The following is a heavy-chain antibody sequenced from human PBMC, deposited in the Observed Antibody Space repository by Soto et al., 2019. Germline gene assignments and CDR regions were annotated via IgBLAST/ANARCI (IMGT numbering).Heavy chain of an antibody. V-gene: IGHV1-18*01. D-gene: IGHD1-26*01. CDR2: ISPYNGNT. CDR3: ARGGIDYEDVIHGAFDI. Sequence: QVQLVQSGAEVRKPGASVKVSCKASGYTFTTYGISWVRQAPGQGLEWMGWISPYNGNTNYAQKLQGRVTMTTDTSTSTAYVALRSLRSDDTAVYYCARGGIDYEDVIHGAFDIWGQGTMVTVSS. CDR1: GYTFTTYG. J-gene: IGHJ3*02.